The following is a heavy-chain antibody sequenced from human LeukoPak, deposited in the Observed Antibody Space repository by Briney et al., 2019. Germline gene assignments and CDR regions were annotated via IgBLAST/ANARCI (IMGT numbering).Heavy chain of an antibody. Sequence: PGGSLRLSCAASGFTLSNYDMHWVRQVTGRGLEWVSGIGTSGDTYYPGSVKGRFTISRENARNSLYLQMNSLRAGGTAVYYCARAGYGSGWYYFDYWGQGILVIVSS. CDR2: IGTSGDT. CDR1: GFTLSNYD. CDR3: ARAGYGSGWYYFDY. V-gene: IGHV3-13*01. J-gene: IGHJ4*02. D-gene: IGHD6-19*01.